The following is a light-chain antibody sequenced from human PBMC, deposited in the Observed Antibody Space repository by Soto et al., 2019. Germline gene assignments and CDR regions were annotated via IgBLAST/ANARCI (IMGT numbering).Light chain of an antibody. CDR1: SGDVGGYSS. CDR3: CSYSATFTFL. J-gene: IGLJ1*01. V-gene: IGLV2-11*01. Sequence: QSALTQPRSVSGSPGQSIAISCTGTSGDVGGYSSVSWYQQQPDKAPKLMIYDVSERPSGVPDRFSGSKSGNTASLTISGLQAEDEADYYCCSYSATFTFLFGTGTKLTVL. CDR2: DVS.